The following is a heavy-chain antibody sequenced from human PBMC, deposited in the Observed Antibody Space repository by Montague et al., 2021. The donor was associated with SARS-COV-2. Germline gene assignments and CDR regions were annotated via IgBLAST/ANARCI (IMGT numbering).Heavy chain of an antibody. CDR2: TYYRSKWYN. J-gene: IGHJ6*02. D-gene: IGHD6-13*01. Sequence: CAISGDSDSSNSPAWNWNRQSPSRGLERLGRTYYRSKWYNDYAVSVKSRITINPDTSKNQFPLQLNSVTPEDTAVYYCARDAHIGSTWPFSGYGMDVWGQGTTVTVSS. CDR1: GDSDSSNSPA. V-gene: IGHV6-1*01. CDR3: ARDAHIGSTWPFSGYGMDV.